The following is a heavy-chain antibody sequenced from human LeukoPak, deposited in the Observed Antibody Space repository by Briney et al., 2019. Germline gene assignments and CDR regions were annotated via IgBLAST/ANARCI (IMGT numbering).Heavy chain of an antibody. CDR2: INHSGST. D-gene: IGHD3-22*01. CDR1: GGSFSGYY. CDR3: ARDHDSSGYYADY. J-gene: IGHJ4*02. V-gene: IGHV4-34*01. Sequence: SETLSLTCAVYGGSFSGYYWSWIRQPPGKGLEWIGEINHSGSTNYNPSLKSRVTISVDTSKNQFSLKLSSVTAADTAVYYCARDHDSSGYYADYGGQGTLVTVSS.